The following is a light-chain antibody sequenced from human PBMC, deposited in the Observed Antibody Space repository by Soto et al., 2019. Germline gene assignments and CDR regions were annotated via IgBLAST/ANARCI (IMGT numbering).Light chain of an antibody. CDR2: DTN. Sequence: QTVVTQEPSLTVSPGGTVTLTCGSSTGAVTSSHFPYWIQQKPGQVPRTLIYDTNNKHSWTPARFSGSLLGGKGALTLSGAQPEDEADYYCLLSYSGVVVFGGGTQLTVL. CDR3: LLSYSGVVV. CDR1: TGAVTSSHF. V-gene: IGLV7-46*01. J-gene: IGLJ7*01.